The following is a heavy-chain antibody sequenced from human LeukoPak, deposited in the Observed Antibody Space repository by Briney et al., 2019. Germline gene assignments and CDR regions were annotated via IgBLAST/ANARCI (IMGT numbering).Heavy chain of an antibody. D-gene: IGHD2-8*01. CDR1: DVSISSHY. CDR2: MRDTVNT. V-gene: IGHV4-59*11. Sequence: SETLSLTCTVSDVSISSHYWSWLRQPPGKGLEWIAYMRDTVNTKDNPSFKSRLTLSADTSKNQFSLRLSSVAAADTAVYYCASSHPLSSTNEYYTPFDYWGLGTLVTVSS. J-gene: IGHJ4*02. CDR3: ASSHPLSSTNEYYTPFDY.